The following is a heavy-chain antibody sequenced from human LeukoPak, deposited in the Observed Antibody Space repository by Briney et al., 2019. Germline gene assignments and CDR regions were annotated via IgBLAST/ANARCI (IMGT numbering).Heavy chain of an antibody. CDR2: IYYSGST. V-gene: IGHV4-61*01. J-gene: IGHJ4*02. D-gene: IGHD6-13*01. Sequence: PSETLSLTCTVSGGSVSSGSYYWSWIRQPPGKGLEWIGYIYYSGSTNYNPSLKSRVTISVDTSKNQFSLKLSSVTAADTAVYYCARVNFVGYSSNWDYWGQGTLVTVSS. CDR3: ARVNFVGYSSNWDY. CDR1: GGSVSSGSYY.